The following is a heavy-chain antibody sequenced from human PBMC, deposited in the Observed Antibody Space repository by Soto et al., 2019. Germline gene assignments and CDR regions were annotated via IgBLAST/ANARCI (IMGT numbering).Heavy chain of an antibody. J-gene: IGHJ6*02. Sequence: EVQLLESGGGLVQPGGSLGLSVPASGSTFTGYPMTWVRRAPGRGLEWASGISGSGASPFYADSVKGRFTTSRDTSKNTLYLQMNSLRAEDTAVYYCAKGAHSSSSRGVDVWGQGTTVTVSS. V-gene: IGHV3-23*01. CDR3: AKGAHSSSSRGVDV. D-gene: IGHD6-6*01. CDR2: ISGSGASP. CDR1: GSTFTGYP.